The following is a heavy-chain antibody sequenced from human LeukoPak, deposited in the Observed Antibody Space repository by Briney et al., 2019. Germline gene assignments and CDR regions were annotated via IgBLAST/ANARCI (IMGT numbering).Heavy chain of an antibody. J-gene: IGHJ6*02. CDR2: ISAYNGNT. CDR3: ARGPGSTAWIQLWLEGYYYYGMDV. CDR1: GYTFTSYG. V-gene: IGHV1-18*01. D-gene: IGHD5-18*01. Sequence: ASVKVSCKASGYTFTSYGISWVRQAPGRGLEWMGWISAYNGNTNYAQKLQGRVTMTTDTSTSTAYMELRSLRSDDTAVYYCARGPGSTAWIQLWLEGYYYYGMDVWGQGTTVTVSS.